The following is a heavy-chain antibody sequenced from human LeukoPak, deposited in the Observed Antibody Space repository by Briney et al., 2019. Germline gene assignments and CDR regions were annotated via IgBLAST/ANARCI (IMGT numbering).Heavy chain of an antibody. V-gene: IGHV3-9*01. CDR2: ITWNSGSI. D-gene: IGHD3-10*01. J-gene: IGHJ4*02. CDR1: GLTFYDYA. Sequence: SLRLSCAASGLTFYDYAMHWVRQAPGKGLEWVSGITWNSGSIAYAGSVKGRFTISRDNAKNSLYLQVNSLRSEDTALYYCAAGAGITRYWGQGTLVTVSS. CDR3: AAGAGITRY.